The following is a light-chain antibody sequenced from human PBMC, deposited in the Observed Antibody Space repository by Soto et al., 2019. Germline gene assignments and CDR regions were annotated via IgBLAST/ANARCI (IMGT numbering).Light chain of an antibody. CDR2: GAF. V-gene: IGKV1-39*01. J-gene: IGKJ2*01. CDR1: QRIANF. CDR3: QQSYNTPRT. Sequence: DIQMTQSPSSLSAFVGDRVTITCRASQRIANFLNWYQQKPGQAPQLLVYGAFSLKSGVPSRFGGSGSGTDFTLTISSLQPEDFATYYCQQSYNTPRTFGQGTNVEIK.